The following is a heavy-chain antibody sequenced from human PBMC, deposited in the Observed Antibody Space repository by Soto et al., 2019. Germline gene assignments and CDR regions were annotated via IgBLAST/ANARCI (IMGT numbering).Heavy chain of an antibody. J-gene: IGHJ4*02. V-gene: IGHV1-46*01. Sequence: QVQLVQSGAEVKKPGASVKVSCKASGYTFTSYYMHWVRQAPGQGLEWMGIINPSGGSTSYAQKFQGRVTRTRDTFTSTVYMGLSSLRSEDTAVYYCAREVAGHGWFDYWGQGTLVTVSS. CDR1: GYTFTSYY. CDR2: INPSGGST. CDR3: AREVAGHGWFDY. D-gene: IGHD2-15*01.